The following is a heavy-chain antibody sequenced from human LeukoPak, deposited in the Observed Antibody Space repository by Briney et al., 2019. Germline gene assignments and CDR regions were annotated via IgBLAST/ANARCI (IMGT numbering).Heavy chain of an antibody. Sequence: SETLSLTCTLSGGSISSYQWTWIRQPPGKRLEWIGYIYHGGTTNYNPSLKSRATISVDMSQNQFSLRLTSVTAADTAIYYCARGLLRAGGPTFDNWSQGTLVAVAS. D-gene: IGHD6-19*01. CDR1: GGSISSYQ. V-gene: IGHV4-59*13. CDR2: IYHGGTT. CDR3: ARGLLRAGGPTFDN. J-gene: IGHJ4*02.